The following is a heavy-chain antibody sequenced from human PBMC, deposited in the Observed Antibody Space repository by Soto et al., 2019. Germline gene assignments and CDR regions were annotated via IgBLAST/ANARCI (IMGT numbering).Heavy chain of an antibody. J-gene: IGHJ4*02. Sequence: SETLSLTSTLSGGSISSSSYYWALIRQPPGKWLEWIESISYSGSTYYNPSPTSRVTITVDTSKNQFSLKLSSVTAADTAVYYCARHEAVAGEAFDYWGQGTLVTVSS. D-gene: IGHD6-19*01. CDR3: ARHEAVAGEAFDY. CDR1: GGSISSSSYY. V-gene: IGHV4-39*01. CDR2: ISYSGST.